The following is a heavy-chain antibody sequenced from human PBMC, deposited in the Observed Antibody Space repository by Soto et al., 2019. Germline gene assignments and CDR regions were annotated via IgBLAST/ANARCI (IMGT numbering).Heavy chain of an antibody. CDR2: IIPILGIA. CDR1: GGTFSSYT. Sequence: QVQLVQSGAEVKKPGSSVKVSCKASGGTFSSYTISWVRQAPGQGLEWMGRIIPILGIANYAQKFQGRVTITADKSKSTGYRELSSLRSEDTAVYYCAGYCSGGSCCSDYWGQGTLVPVSS. D-gene: IGHD2-15*01. J-gene: IGHJ4*02. CDR3: AGYCSGGSCCSDY. V-gene: IGHV1-69*02.